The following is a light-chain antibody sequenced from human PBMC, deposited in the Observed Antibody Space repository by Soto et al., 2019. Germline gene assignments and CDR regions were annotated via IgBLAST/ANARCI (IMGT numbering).Light chain of an antibody. J-gene: IGKJ1*01. Sequence: DIVMTQSPDSLAVSLGERATINCKSSQSVLYSSNNNNYLAWYQQKPGQPPKLLIYWASTRESGVPDRFSGSGSATDFTLAISSLQAEDVAVYYCQQYYSTPPTFGQGTKVEIK. V-gene: IGKV4-1*01. CDR1: QSVLYSSNNNNY. CDR2: WAS. CDR3: QQYYSTPPT.